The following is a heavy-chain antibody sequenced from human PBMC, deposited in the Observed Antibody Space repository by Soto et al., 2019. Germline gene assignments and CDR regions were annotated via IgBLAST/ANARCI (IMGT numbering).Heavy chain of an antibody. CDR1: GYFISYYS. V-gene: IGHV4-4*07. Sequence: XEALSLTCTVSGYFISYYSWAWIRQSAGKGLEWIGRVYSTGTIFYNPSLKSRATTSVDTSKNQFSLKLTSVNAADTAVYYCARDDFGRNTRAFPRWGEGPLVTFP. J-gene: IGHJ4*02. D-gene: IGHD4-17*01. CDR3: ARDDFGRNTRAFPR. CDR2: VYSTGTI.